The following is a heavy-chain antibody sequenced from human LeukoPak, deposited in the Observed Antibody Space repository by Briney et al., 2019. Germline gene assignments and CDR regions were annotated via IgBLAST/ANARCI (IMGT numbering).Heavy chain of an antibody. CDR3: AREYSGSYYALGY. J-gene: IGHJ4*02. CDR2: ISSIGSTI. CDR1: GFTFSDYY. D-gene: IGHD1-26*01. Sequence: PGGSLRLSCAASGFTFSDYYMSWIRQAPGKGLEWVSYISSIGSTIYYADSVKGRFTIYRDNAKNSLSLQMNRLRAEDTAVYYCAREYSGSYYALGYWGQGTLVTVSS. V-gene: IGHV3-11*01.